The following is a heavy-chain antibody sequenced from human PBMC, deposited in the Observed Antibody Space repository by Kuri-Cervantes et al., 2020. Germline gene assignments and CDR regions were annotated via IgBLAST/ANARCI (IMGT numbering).Heavy chain of an antibody. CDR2: ISWDGGST. CDR3: ARGPAANDYYYYGMDV. D-gene: IGHD2-2*01. Sequence: GESLKISCAASGFTFDDYAMHWVRQAPGKGLEWVSLISWDGGSTYYADSVKGRFTISRDNSKNSLYLQMNSLRAEDTAVYYCARGPAANDYYYYGMDVWGQGTTVTVSS. CDR1: GFTFDDYA. V-gene: IGHV3-43D*04. J-gene: IGHJ6*02.